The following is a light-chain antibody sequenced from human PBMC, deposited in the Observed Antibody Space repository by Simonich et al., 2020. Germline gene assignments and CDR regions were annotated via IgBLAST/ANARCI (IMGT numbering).Light chain of an antibody. CDR1: ALPKKY. J-gene: IGLJ2*01. V-gene: IGLV3-10*01. CDR2: EDS. CDR3: YSTESSGNHRV. Sequence: SYELTQPPSVSVSPGQTARNTCSGDALPKKYAYWYQQKSGQAPVLVIYEDSKRPPGIPERFAGSSSGTMATLTISGAQVEDEADYYCYSTESSGNHRVFGGGTKLTVL.